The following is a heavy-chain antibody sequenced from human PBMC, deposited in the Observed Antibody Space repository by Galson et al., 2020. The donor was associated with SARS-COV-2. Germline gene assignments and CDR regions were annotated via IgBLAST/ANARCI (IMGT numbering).Heavy chain of an antibody. D-gene: IGHD3-22*01. Sequence: SETLSLTCAVSGGSISSRNWWSWVRKPPGQGLEWIGEIYHSGSTNYNPSLKSRVTISVDKSKNQFSLKLSSVTAADTAVYYCASAPQYDSSGYYLDDWGQGTLVTVSS. CDR3: ASAPQYDSSGYYLDD. V-gene: IGHV4-4*02. CDR1: GGSISSRNW. CDR2: IYHSGST. J-gene: IGHJ4*02.